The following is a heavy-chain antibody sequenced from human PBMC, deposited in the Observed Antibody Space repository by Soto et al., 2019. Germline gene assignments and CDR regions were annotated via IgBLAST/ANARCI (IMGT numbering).Heavy chain of an antibody. J-gene: IGHJ6*02. CDR2: INPSGGST. CDR1: GYTFTRYY. Sequence: ASVKVSCKASGYTFTRYYMHWVRQAPGQGLEWMGIINPSGGSTSYAQKFQGRVTMTRDTSKSTVYMELSSLRTEDTAVYYCARDLFKVAVALTYYYYGMDVWGQGTTVTVSS. D-gene: IGHD6-19*01. CDR3: ARDLFKVAVALTYYYYGMDV. V-gene: IGHV1-46*01.